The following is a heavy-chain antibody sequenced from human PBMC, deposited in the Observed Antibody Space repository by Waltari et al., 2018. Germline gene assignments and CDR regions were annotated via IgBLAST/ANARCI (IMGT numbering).Heavy chain of an antibody. V-gene: IGHV4-39*07. J-gene: IGHJ4*02. CDR3: ARERYSSGWYLF. CDR2: TYYSGRT. CDR1: GGSISSSSYY. Sequence: QLQLQESGPGLVKPSETLSLTCTVSGGSISSSSYYWGWIRQPPGKELEWIGSTYYSGRTYYNPSLKSRVTISVDTSKNQFSLKVRSVTAADTAVYYCARERYSSGWYLFWGQGTLVTVSS. D-gene: IGHD6-19*01.